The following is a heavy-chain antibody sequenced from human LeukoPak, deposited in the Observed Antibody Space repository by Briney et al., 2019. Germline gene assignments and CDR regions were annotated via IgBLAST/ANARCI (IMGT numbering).Heavy chain of an antibody. J-gene: IGHJ4*02. Sequence: GGSLRLSCAASGFTFSNYEMKWLRQAPEKGLEWVSYISTSGATMFYADSVKGRFTISRDNAKNSVYLQMHSLRAEDTALYYCASTYYDDLGYWGQGTLVTVSS. CDR2: ISTSGATM. CDR3: ASTYYDDLGY. D-gene: IGHD4-17*01. V-gene: IGHV3-48*03. CDR1: GFTFSNYE.